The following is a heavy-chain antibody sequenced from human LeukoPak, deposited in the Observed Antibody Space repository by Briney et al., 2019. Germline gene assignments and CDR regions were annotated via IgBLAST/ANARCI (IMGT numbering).Heavy chain of an antibody. J-gene: IGHJ5*02. CDR2: IWYDGSNK. V-gene: IGHV3-33*06. CDR3: AKDLTVEMATMGFDP. CDR1: GFTFSSYG. Sequence: GRSLRLSCAASGFTFSSYGMHWVRQAPGKGLEGVAVIWYDGSNKYYADSVKGRFTISRDNSKNTLYLQMNSLRAEDTAVYYCAKDLTVEMATMGFDPWGQGTLVTVSS. D-gene: IGHD5-24*01.